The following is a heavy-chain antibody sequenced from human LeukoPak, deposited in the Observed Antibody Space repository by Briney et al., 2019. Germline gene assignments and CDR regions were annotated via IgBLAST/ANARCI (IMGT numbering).Heavy chain of an antibody. Sequence: PGGSLRLSCAASGFTFSSYSMNWVRQAPGKGLEWVSSIGSSSSYIYYADSVKGRFTISRDNAKNSLYLQMNSLRAEDTAVYYCASYCSGGSCYSADFDYWGQGTLVTVSS. CDR2: IGSSSSYI. D-gene: IGHD2-15*01. CDR3: ASYCSGGSCYSADFDY. J-gene: IGHJ4*02. V-gene: IGHV3-21*01. CDR1: GFTFSSYS.